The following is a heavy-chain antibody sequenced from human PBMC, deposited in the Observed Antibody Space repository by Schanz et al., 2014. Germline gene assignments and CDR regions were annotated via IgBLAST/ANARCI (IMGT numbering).Heavy chain of an antibody. J-gene: IGHJ4*02. V-gene: IGHV1-2*06. D-gene: IGHD1-26*01. CDR1: GYTFTDYS. CDR2: IIPNLGSA. Sequence: QVQLVQSGAEVKKLGASVKVSCKASGYTFTDYSMHWVRQAPGQGLEWMGRIIPNLGSANYAQKFQGRVTMTTDTSTSTAYMELRSLSSDDTAVYYCARGSGELLGFGYWGQGTLVSVSS. CDR3: ARGSGELLGFGY.